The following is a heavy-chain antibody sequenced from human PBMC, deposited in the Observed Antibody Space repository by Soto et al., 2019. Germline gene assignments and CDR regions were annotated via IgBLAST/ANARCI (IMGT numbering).Heavy chain of an antibody. D-gene: IGHD3-10*01. V-gene: IGHV3-7*01. Sequence: EVQLVESGGGLVQPGGSLGLSCAASGFTFSSYWMSWVRLAPGKGLEWVAHIKQSGSDRYYVDSVRGRFTISRDNAKNSLYLQMNSLRVEDTAMYYCASVKSWAVSPWGQGTLVTGSS. J-gene: IGHJ5*02. CDR1: GFTFSSYW. CDR3: ASVKSWAVSP. CDR2: IKQSGSDR.